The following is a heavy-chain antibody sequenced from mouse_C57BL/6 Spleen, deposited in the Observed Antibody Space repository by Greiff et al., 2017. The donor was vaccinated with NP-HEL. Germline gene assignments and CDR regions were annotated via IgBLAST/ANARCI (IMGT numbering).Heavy chain of an antibody. CDR2: INPNNGGT. CDR1: GYTFTHYY. Sequence: EVQLQQSGPELVKPGASVKISCKASGYTFTHYYMNWVKQSHGKSLEWIGDINPNNGGTSYNQKFKGKATLTVDKSSSTAYMELRSLTSEDSAVYYCASYGSKGNWYLDVWGTGTTVTVSS. V-gene: IGHV1-26*01. J-gene: IGHJ1*03. CDR3: ASYGSKGNWYLDV. D-gene: IGHD1-1*01.